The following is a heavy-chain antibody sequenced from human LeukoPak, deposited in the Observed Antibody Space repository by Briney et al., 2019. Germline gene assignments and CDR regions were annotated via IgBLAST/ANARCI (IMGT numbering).Heavy chain of an antibody. CDR3: ARKNGLDY. CDR2: ISSSSTTI. Sequence: QSGGSLRLSCAASGFTFSSYNMNWVRQAPGKGLEWVSYISSSSTTIYYADSVKGRFTISRDNAKNSLYLQMNSLRAEDTAVYYCARKNGLDYWGQGTLVTVSS. J-gene: IGHJ4*02. CDR1: GFTFSSYN. V-gene: IGHV3-48*01.